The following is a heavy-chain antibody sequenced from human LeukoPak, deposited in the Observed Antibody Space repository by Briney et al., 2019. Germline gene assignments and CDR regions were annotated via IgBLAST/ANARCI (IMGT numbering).Heavy chain of an antibody. V-gene: IGHV3-30-3*01. CDR2: ISYDGSNK. CDR1: GFTFSNAW. D-gene: IGHD2-2*01. Sequence: GGSLRLSCAASGFTFSNAWMSWVRQAPGKGLEWVAVISYDGSNKYYADSVKGRFTISRDNSKNTLYLQMNSLRAEDTAVYYCASLTYQPLLPGMADYWGQGTLVTVSS. J-gene: IGHJ4*02. CDR3: ASLTYQPLLPGMADY.